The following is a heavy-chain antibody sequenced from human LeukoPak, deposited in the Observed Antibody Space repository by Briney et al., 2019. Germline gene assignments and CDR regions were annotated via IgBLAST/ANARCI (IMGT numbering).Heavy chain of an antibody. J-gene: IGHJ4*02. CDR1: GFTFSSYW. CDR3: ARALGLRGTYFDY. V-gene: IGHV3-7*01. D-gene: IGHD4-17*01. Sequence: GGSLRLSCAASGFTFSSYWMSWVRQAPGTGLEWVANIKQDGSEKYYVDSVKGRFTISRDNAKNSLYLQMNSLRAEDTAVYYCARALGLRGTYFDYWGQGTLVTVSS. CDR2: IKQDGSEK.